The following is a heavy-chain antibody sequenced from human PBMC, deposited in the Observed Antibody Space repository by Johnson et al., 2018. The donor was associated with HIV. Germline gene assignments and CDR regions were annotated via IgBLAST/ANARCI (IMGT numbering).Heavy chain of an antibody. CDR1: GFTFSASA. Sequence: EVQLVESGGGLVQPGGSLKLSCVASGFTFSASAIHWVRQASGKGLEWVGHISSKTNSYATELAASLKGRFTISRDDSKNTAYLQINSRKSEDAAVYYCTRRVTRYYVFLTSYSKGDDAFDICGQGTMVTVSS. V-gene: IGHV3-73*01. CDR2: ISSKTNSYAT. J-gene: IGHJ3*02. D-gene: IGHD3-9*01. CDR3: TRRVTRYYVFLTSYSKGDDAFDI.